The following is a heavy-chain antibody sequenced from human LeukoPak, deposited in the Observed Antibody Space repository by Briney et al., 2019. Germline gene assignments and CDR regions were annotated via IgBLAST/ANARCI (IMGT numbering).Heavy chain of an antibody. Sequence: ASVKVSCKASGYTFTSYDINWVRQATGQGLEWMGWMNPNSGNTGYAQKFQGRVTMTRNTSISTAYMELSSLRSEDTAVYYCARGPTYYDILTGYYYYYYYYGMDVWGQGTTVTVSS. CDR1: GYTFTSYD. CDR3: ARGPTYYDILTGYYYYYYYYGMDV. V-gene: IGHV1-8*01. D-gene: IGHD3-9*01. CDR2: MNPNSGNT. J-gene: IGHJ6*02.